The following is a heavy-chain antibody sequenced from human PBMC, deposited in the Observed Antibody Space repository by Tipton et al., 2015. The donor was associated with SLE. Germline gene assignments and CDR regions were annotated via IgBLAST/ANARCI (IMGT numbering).Heavy chain of an antibody. CDR3: AKASRGQYESWSGHFDE. CDR2: ISFDGTNT. D-gene: IGHD3-3*01. Sequence: SLRLSCAASGFTFSHHAFHWVRQSPGKGLEWVAVISFDGTNTFYADSLKGRFTISRDNSKNTLFVRMNNLRVEDTAIYYCAKASRGQYESWSGHFDEWGRGTLVTVSS. CDR1: GFTFSHHA. J-gene: IGHJ4*02. V-gene: IGHV3-30*04.